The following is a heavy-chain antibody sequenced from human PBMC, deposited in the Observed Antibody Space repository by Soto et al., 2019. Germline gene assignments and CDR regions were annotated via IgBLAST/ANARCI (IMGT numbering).Heavy chain of an antibody. Sequence: QVQLQESGPGLVKPSETLSLTCTVSGGSISSYYWSWIRQPPGKGLEWIGYIYYSGSTNYNPSLKNRVTISVDTSKNQFSLKLSSVTAADTAVYYCARDSPMVRGVRTFDYWGQGTLVTVSS. V-gene: IGHV4-59*01. CDR1: GGSISSYY. CDR2: IYYSGST. J-gene: IGHJ4*02. CDR3: ARDSPMVRGVRTFDY. D-gene: IGHD3-10*01.